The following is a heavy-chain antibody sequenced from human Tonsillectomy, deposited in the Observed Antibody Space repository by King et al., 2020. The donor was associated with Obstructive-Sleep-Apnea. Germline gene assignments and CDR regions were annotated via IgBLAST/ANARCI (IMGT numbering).Heavy chain of an antibody. Sequence: QLVQSGAEVKKPGASVKVSCEASGYTFTTYTMHWVRQAPGQRLEWMGWINAGNGNTKYSQNFQGRVTITRDTSASIVYMELSSLRSEDTSVYYCARGGYDWEYWGQGTLVTVSS. CDR3: ARGGYDWEY. D-gene: IGHD5-12*01. V-gene: IGHV1-3*01. CDR2: INAGNGNT. J-gene: IGHJ4*02. CDR1: GYTFTTYT.